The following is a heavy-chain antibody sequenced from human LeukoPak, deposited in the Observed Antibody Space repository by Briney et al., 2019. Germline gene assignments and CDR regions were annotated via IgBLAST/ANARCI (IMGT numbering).Heavy chain of an antibody. CDR2: ISSSSTI. V-gene: IGHV3-48*01. J-gene: IGHJ4*02. CDR1: GFTFSSYS. CDR3: ARLRLGYYDFWSGYR. Sequence: GGSLRLSCAASGFTFSSYSMNWVRQAPGKGLEWVSYISSSSTIYYSDSVKGRFTISRDNATNSLYLQMNSLIAEDTAVYYCARLRLGYYDFWSGYRWGQGTLVTVSS. D-gene: IGHD3-3*01.